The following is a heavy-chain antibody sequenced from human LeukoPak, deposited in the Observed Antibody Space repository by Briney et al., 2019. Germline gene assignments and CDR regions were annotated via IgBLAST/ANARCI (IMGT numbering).Heavy chain of an antibody. CDR3: PRARFGEPYDAYL. CDR2: VSSTGTTI. Sequence: GGSLRLSCAASGFSSRDHYLSWIRQAPGKGLEWLASVSSTGTTISYADSVKGRFTISRGDAKNSLFLQMTSLRGEDTALYYCPRARFGEPYDAYLWGQGTMVTVSS. CDR1: GFSSRDHY. V-gene: IGHV3-11*01. J-gene: IGHJ3*01. D-gene: IGHD3-10*01.